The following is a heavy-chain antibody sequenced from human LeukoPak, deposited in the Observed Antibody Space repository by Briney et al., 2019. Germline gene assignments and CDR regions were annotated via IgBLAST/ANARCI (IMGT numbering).Heavy chain of an antibody. V-gene: IGHV3-23*01. Sequence: PGGSLRLSCAASGFTFSSYAMSWVRQAPGKGLEWVSAISGSGGSTYYADSVKGRFTISRDNAKNSLYLQMNSLRAEDTAIYYCAREDDWNYEDYWGQGTLVTVSS. J-gene: IGHJ4*02. CDR1: GFTFSSYA. CDR3: AREDDWNYEDY. CDR2: ISGSGGST. D-gene: IGHD1-7*01.